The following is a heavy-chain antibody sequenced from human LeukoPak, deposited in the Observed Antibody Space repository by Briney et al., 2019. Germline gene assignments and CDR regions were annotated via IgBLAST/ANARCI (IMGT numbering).Heavy chain of an antibody. D-gene: IGHD3-22*01. CDR1: GGSLSPYC. CDR3: ATLGGLYYESHGYPDFDH. Sequence: SETLSLTCSVSGGSLSPYCWSWIRQPPGGGLEWVGEINQSGSTNYNPSLKSRVTISVEKFKNQFSLEVTSVTAADTAIYYCATLGGLYYESHGYPDFDHWGQGTLVTVSS. J-gene: IGHJ4*02. CDR2: INQSGST. V-gene: IGHV4-34*01.